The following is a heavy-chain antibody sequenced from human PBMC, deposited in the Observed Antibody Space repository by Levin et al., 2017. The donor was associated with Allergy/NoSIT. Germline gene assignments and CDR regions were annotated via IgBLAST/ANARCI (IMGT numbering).Heavy chain of an antibody. J-gene: IGHJ4*02. V-gene: IGHV3-74*01. CDR3: ARGGCSSTSCLDY. Sequence: GGSQRLSCAASGFTFSNYWMHWVRQAPGKGLVWVSHINSDGTNTNYADSVKGRFTISRDNAENTLYLQLNSLRAEDTAVYFCARGGCSSTSCLDYWGQGTLVTVSS. D-gene: IGHD2-2*01. CDR1: GFTFSNYW. CDR2: INSDGTNT.